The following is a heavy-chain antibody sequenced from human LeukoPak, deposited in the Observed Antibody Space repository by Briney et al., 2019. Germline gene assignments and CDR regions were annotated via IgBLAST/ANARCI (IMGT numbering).Heavy chain of an antibody. CDR3: ARVGAGRRLWDAFDI. J-gene: IGHJ3*02. CDR2: ISSSSSTI. D-gene: IGHD1-26*01. Sequence: AGGSLRLSCAASGFTFSSYSMNWVRQAPGKGLEWVSYISSSSSTIYYADSVKGRFTISRDNAKNSLYLQMNSLRSEDTAVYYCARVGAGRRLWDAFDIWGQGTMVTVSS. CDR1: GFTFSSYS. V-gene: IGHV3-48*01.